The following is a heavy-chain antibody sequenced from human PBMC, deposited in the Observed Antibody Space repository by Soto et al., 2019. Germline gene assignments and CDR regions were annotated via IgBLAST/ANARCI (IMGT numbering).Heavy chain of an antibody. CDR3: ARGLALGLELRRRGMDV. J-gene: IGHJ6*02. CDR1: GYTFTSYG. D-gene: IGHD1-7*01. Sequence: GSVKVSCKASGYTFTSYGISLVRQAPGQGLEWMGWISAYSGNTNYAQKLHGRVTMTTDTSTSTAYMELRSLRSDDTAVYYCARGLALGLELRRRGMDVWGQGTMVTVSS. CDR2: ISAYSGNT. V-gene: IGHV1-18*04.